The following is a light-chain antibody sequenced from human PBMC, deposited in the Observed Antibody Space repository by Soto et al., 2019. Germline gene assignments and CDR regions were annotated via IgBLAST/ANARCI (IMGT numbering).Light chain of an antibody. Sequence: EIVMTQSPATLSVSPGERATLSCRGSQSISSNLAWYQQKPGQAPRLLMFRTSSRATGFPARFSCSGSGTDFTLTIRSLEPEDFAIYYCQQRANWPLTTFGHGTRLEIK. CDR1: QSISSN. CDR3: QQRANWPLTT. CDR2: RTS. V-gene: IGKV3-15*01. J-gene: IGKJ5*01.